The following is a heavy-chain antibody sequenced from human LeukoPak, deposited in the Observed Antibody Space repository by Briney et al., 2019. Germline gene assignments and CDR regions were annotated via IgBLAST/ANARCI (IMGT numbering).Heavy chain of an antibody. CDR1: GFTFSSYG. Sequence: GGSLRLSCAASGFTFSSYGMHWVRQAPGKGLEWVAVIWYDGSNKYYADSVKGRFTISRDNSKNTLYLQMNSLRAEDTAVYYCAGHGSGSYKALDYWGQGTLVTVSS. CDR2: IWYDGSNK. CDR3: AGHGSGSYKALDY. V-gene: IGHV3-33*01. J-gene: IGHJ4*02. D-gene: IGHD3-10*01.